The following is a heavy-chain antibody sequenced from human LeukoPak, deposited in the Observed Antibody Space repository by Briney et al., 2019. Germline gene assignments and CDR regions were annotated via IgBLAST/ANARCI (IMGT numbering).Heavy chain of an antibody. CDR1: GGSISSGSYY. CDR2: IYTSGST. V-gene: IGHV4-61*02. Sequence: SETLSLTCTVSGGSISSGSYYWSWIRQPAGKGLEWIGRIYTSGSTNYNPSLKSRVTTSVDTSKNQFSLKLSSVTAADTAVYYCARAPQYMDVWGKGTTVTVSS. CDR3: ARAPQYMDV. J-gene: IGHJ6*03.